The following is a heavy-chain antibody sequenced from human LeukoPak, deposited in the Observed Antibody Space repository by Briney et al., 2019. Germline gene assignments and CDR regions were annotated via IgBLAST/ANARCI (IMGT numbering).Heavy chain of an antibody. CDR1: GYTFTSYY. CDR2: INPSGGST. CDR3: ARELPTVTAFDS. D-gene: IGHD4-17*01. V-gene: IGHV1-46*01. J-gene: IGHJ4*02. Sequence: ASVKVSCKASGYTFTSYYMHWVRQAPGQGLEWMGIINPSGGSTTYAQKFQGRVTMTWDTSTSTVHMELSSLRSDDTAVYYCARELPTVTAFDSWGQGTLVTVSS.